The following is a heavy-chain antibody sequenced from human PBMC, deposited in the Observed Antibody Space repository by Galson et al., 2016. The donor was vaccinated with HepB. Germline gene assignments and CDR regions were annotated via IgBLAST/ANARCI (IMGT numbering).Heavy chain of an antibody. CDR3: VRDPYGGYGY. J-gene: IGHJ4*02. D-gene: IGHD4/OR15-4a*01. CDR2: INRDGSTN. Sequence: SLRLSCAASGFTFSSDYMLWARQAPGKGLEWVANINRDGSTNNYADSVRGRFPIPRDNAQNPLYLQMNSLRVEDTAVYYCVRDPYGGYGYWGQGTLVTVSS. CDR1: GFTFSSDY. V-gene: IGHV3-7*01.